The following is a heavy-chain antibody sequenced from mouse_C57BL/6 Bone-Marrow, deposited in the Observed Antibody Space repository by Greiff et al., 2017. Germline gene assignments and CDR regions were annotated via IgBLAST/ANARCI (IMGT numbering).Heavy chain of an antibody. CDR2: IYPRSGNT. CDR1: GYTFTSYG. V-gene: IGHV1-81*01. D-gene: IGHD1-1*01. Sequence: QVQLQQSGAELARPGASVKLSCKASGYTFTSYGISWVKQRTGQGLEWIGEIYPRSGNTYYNEKFKGKATLTADKSSSAAYMELRSLTSEDSAVYFCARYPYYGSSSPYCDVWGTGTTVTVSS. J-gene: IGHJ1*03. CDR3: ARYPYYGSSSPYCDV.